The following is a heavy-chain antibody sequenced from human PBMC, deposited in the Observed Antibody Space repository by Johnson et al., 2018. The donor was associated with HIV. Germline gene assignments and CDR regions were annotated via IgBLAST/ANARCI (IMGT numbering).Heavy chain of an antibody. D-gene: IGHD3-10*01. V-gene: IGHV3-23*04. Sequence: VQLVESGGDLVHPGGSLRLSCVASGFTFNNNAISWVRQAPGRGLEWVSAISHNGGDDVDTYYADSVEGRFTISSDNSKNTVWRQMNSLRAEDTAVYYCAKETGTHAALEIWGQGTVVTVSS. CDR3: AKETGTHAALEI. CDR2: ISHNGGDDVDT. CDR1: GFTFNNNA. J-gene: IGHJ3*02.